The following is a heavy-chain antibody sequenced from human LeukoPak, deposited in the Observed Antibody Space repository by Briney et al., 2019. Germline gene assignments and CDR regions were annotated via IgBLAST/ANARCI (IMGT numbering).Heavy chain of an antibody. CDR3: AKGLQGSFDY. V-gene: IGHV3-9*01. D-gene: IGHD1-26*01. CDR2: ISWNSGSI. CDR1: GFTFDDYA. J-gene: IGHJ4*02. Sequence: GRSLRLSCAASGFTFDDYAMHWVRQAPVKGLEWVSGISWNSGSIGYADSVKGRFTISRDNAKNSLYLQMNSLRAEDTALYYCAKGLQGSFDYWGQGTLVTVSS.